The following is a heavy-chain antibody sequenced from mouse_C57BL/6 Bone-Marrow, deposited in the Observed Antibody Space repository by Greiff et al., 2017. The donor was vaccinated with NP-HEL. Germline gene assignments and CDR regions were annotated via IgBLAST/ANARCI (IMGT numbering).Heavy chain of an antibody. CDR1: GYTFTSYW. Sequence: QVQLQQPGAELVKPGASVTLSCKASGYTFTSYWMHWVKQRPGQGLEWIGMIHPNSGSTNYNEKFKSKATLTVDKSSSTAYMQLSSLTSEDSAVYYCARQGLYYGSSYVYWGQGTLVTVSA. D-gene: IGHD1-1*01. V-gene: IGHV1-64*01. CDR2: IHPNSGST. CDR3: ARQGLYYGSSYVY. J-gene: IGHJ3*01.